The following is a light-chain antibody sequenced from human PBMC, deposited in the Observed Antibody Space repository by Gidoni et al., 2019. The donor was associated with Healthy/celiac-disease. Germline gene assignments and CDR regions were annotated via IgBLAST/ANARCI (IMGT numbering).Light chain of an antibody. CDR3: QQYNNWSPWT. Sequence: EIVMTQSPATLSVSPGERATLSCRASQSVSSNLAWYQQKPGQAPRLLIYGASTRATGIPARFSGSGSGTEFTLTISLLQSDDFAVSSCQQYNNWSPWTFGQGTKVEIK. V-gene: IGKV3-15*01. CDR2: GAS. J-gene: IGKJ1*01. CDR1: QSVSSN.